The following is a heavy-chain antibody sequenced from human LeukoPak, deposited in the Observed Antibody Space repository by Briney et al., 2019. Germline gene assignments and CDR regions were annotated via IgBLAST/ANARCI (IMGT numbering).Heavy chain of an antibody. Sequence: PGGSLRLSCAASGFTFSGSALHWVRQASGKGLEWVGRIRSTANGYATAYAASVKGRFTISRDDSKNTAYLQMDSLKTEDTAVYYCARDRGEVITFGGVIVHHYFDYWGQGTLVTVSS. CDR1: GFTFSGSA. CDR3: ARDRGEVITFGGVIVHHYFDY. J-gene: IGHJ4*02. D-gene: IGHD3-16*02. V-gene: IGHV3-73*01. CDR2: IRSTANGYAT.